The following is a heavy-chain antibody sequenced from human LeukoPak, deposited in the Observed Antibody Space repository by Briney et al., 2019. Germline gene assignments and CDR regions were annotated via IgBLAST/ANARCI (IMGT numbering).Heavy chain of an antibody. V-gene: IGHV1-69*13. CDR2: IIPIFGTA. J-gene: IGHJ6*02. Sequence: SVKVSCKASGYTFTSYGISWVRQAPGQGLEWMGGIIPIFGTANYAQKFQGRVTSTADESTSTAYMELSSLRSEDTAVYYCARDVYCGGDCHNYGMDVWGQGTTVTASS. CDR3: ARDVYCGGDCHNYGMDV. CDR1: GYTFTSYG. D-gene: IGHD2-21*02.